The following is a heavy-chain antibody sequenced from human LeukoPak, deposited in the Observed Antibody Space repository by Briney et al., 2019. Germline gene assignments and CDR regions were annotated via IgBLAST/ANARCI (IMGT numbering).Heavy chain of an antibody. V-gene: IGHV4-4*09. J-gene: IGHJ2*01. CDR2: IYASGST. CDR1: GDSISNYY. Sequence: SETLSLTCTVSGDSISNYYWSWIRQPPGKGLEWIGYIYASGSTSYNPSLKSRVTISVDTSKNHFSLRLTSVTAADTAMYYCARQVTVSTTTAWYFDLWGRGTLVTVSS. D-gene: IGHD1-26*01. CDR3: ARQVTVSTTTAWYFDL.